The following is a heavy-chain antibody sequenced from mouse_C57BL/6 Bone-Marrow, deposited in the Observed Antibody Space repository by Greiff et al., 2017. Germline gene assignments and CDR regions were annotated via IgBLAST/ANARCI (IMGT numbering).Heavy chain of an antibody. V-gene: IGHV1-76*01. CDR3: ARSHLLLPDY. CDR1: GYTFTDYY. J-gene: IGHJ2*01. D-gene: IGHD1-1*01. Sequence: VQLQQSGAELVRPGASVKLSCKVSGYTFTDYYINWVKQRPGQGLEWIARIYPGSGNTYYNEKFKGKATLTAEKSSSTAYMQLSSLTSEDSAVYFCARSHLLLPDYWGQGTTLTVSS. CDR2: IYPGSGNT.